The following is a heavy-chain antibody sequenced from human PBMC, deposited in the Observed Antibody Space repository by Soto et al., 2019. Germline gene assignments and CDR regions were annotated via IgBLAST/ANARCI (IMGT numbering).Heavy chain of an antibody. Sequence: SVKVSCKASGTTFSNYAISWVRQAPGQGLEWMGGIIPIFGTTNYPQKFQGRLTITADESTSTVYMELSSLTSEDTAVYYCVARRYCSGGSCPDYFDYWGQGTLVTVPQ. V-gene: IGHV1-69*01. CDR3: VARRYCSGGSCPDYFDY. J-gene: IGHJ4*02. CDR1: GTTFSNYA. D-gene: IGHD2-15*01. CDR2: IIPIFGTT.